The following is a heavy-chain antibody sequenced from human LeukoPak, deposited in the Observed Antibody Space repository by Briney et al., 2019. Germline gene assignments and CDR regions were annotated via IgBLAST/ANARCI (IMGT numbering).Heavy chain of an antibody. Sequence: PGGSLRLSCAASGFTLRNYAMSWVRQAPWKGLEWVSTISGNGDNTYYADSVKGRFTISRDNSKSTLYLQMNSLRADDTAVYYCATDSPRSAAYGDLDYWGQGTLVTVSS. CDR2: ISGNGDNT. CDR3: ATDSPRSAAYGDLDY. J-gene: IGHJ4*02. D-gene: IGHD4-17*01. CDR1: GFTLRNYA. V-gene: IGHV3-23*01.